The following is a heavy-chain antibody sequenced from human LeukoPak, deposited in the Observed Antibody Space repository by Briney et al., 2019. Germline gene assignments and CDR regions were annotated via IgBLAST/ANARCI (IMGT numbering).Heavy chain of an antibody. CDR2: IRYDGSNK. Sequence: GGSLRLSCEASGFTFSSYGMHWVRQAPGKGLEWVAFIRYDGSNKYYADSVKGRFTISRDNSKNTLYLQMNSLRAEDTAVYYCAKDPRRGVGFVGATFDYWGQGTLVSVSP. V-gene: IGHV3-30*02. J-gene: IGHJ4*02. D-gene: IGHD1-26*01. CDR1: GFTFSSYG. CDR3: AKDPRRGVGFVGATFDY.